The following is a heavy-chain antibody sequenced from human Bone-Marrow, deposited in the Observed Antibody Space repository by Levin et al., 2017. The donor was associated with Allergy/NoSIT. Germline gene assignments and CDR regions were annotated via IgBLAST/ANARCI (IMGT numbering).Heavy chain of an antibody. Sequence: GGSLRLSCAASGFTFNSYWMHWVRQAPGKGLVWVSRINSDGSSTSYTDSVKGRFTISRDNAKNTLYLQMNSLRAEDTAVYYCARGPGSCSGGSCIYFDYWGQGTLVTVSS. J-gene: IGHJ4*02. CDR2: INSDGSST. CDR3: ARGPGSCSGGSCIYFDY. D-gene: IGHD2-15*01. CDR1: GFTFNSYW. V-gene: IGHV3-74*01.